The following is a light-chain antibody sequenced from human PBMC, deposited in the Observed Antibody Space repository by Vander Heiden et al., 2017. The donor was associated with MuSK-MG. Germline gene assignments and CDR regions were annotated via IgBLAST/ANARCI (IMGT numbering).Light chain of an antibody. V-gene: IGKV1-39*01. CDR2: AAS. CDR3: QQTDSLFS. J-gene: IGKJ4*01. Sequence: QMTDSPSSLSASVGDRVTITCRASQPIGPYLNWYQQKPGRAPKLLIYAASILQSGVPSRFSGSGSGTDFTLIISGLQPEDFATYYCQQTDSLFSFGGGTTVDIK. CDR1: QPIGPY.